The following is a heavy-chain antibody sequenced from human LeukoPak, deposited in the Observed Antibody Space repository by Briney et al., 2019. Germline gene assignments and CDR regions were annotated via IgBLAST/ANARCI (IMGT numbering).Heavy chain of an antibody. J-gene: IGHJ4*02. Sequence: SETLSLTCAVYGGSFRGYYWSWIRQPPGKGLEWIGEINDSGSTHYNPSLKSRVTISVDTSKNQFSLKLTSVTAADTAVYYCARCAVMDDDYLDHWGQGTLVTVSS. CDR2: INDSGST. D-gene: IGHD3-16*01. V-gene: IGHV4-34*01. CDR1: GGSFRGYY. CDR3: ARCAVMDDDYLDH.